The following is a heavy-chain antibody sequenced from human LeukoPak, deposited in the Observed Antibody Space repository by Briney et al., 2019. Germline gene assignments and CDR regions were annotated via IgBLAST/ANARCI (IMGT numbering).Heavy chain of an antibody. J-gene: IGHJ4*02. CDR3: ARGVDTAMVTSYFDY. D-gene: IGHD5-18*01. CDR1: GDSISNSAYY. Sequence: PSETLSLTCTVSGDSISNSAYYWVWIHQPPGKGLEWIGTITNTGNTYSNPSLKSRVTISIDTSKTQISLKLTSVTAADTAVFYCARGVDTAMVTSYFDYWGQGTLVTVSS. CDR2: ITNTGNT. V-gene: IGHV4-39*01.